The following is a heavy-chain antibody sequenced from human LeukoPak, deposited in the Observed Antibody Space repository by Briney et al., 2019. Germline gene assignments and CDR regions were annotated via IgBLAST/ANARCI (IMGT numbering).Heavy chain of an antibody. Sequence: ASVKVSCKASGGTFSSYAISWVRQAPGQGLEWMGGIIPICGTANYAQKFQGRVTITTDESTSTAYMELSSLRSEDTAVYYCARIIYYYGSGTPLDHDAFDIWGQGTMVTVSS. CDR2: IIPICGTA. CDR1: GGTFSSYA. D-gene: IGHD3-10*01. J-gene: IGHJ3*02. CDR3: ARIIYYYGSGTPLDHDAFDI. V-gene: IGHV1-69*05.